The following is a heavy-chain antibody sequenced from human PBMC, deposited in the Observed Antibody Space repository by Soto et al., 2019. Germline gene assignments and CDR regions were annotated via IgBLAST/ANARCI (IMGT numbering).Heavy chain of an antibody. Sequence: QITLKESGPTLVKPTQTLTLTCTLSGLSLSTSGVGVGWIRQPPEKALEWLALIYWDDDKRYNPSLKSRLTVTKDTSKNQVVLTMTNMDPVDTATYYCADRGYDSRGYRYFQHWGQGTLVTVSS. D-gene: IGHD3-22*01. CDR1: GLSLSTSGVG. J-gene: IGHJ1*01. CDR3: ADRGYDSRGYRYFQH. CDR2: IYWDDDK. V-gene: IGHV2-5*02.